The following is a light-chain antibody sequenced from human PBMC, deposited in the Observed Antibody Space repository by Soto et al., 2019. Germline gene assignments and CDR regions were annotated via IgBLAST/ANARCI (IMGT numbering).Light chain of an antibody. V-gene: IGLV2-14*01. CDR1: SSDVGGYNY. J-gene: IGLJ2*01. Sequence: QSVLTQPASVSGSPGQSITISCTGTSSDVGGYNYVSWYQQHPGKAPKLMIYDVSNRPSGVSNRFSGSKSGNTASLTISGLQAEDEADYYCSSYTSSSTLEVVFGGGTKGPS. CDR2: DVS. CDR3: SSYTSSSTLEVV.